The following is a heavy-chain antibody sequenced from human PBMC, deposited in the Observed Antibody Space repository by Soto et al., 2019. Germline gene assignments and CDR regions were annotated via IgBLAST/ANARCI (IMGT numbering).Heavy chain of an antibody. CDR3: AREGSYSAYNFAHGIQLWSFDF. D-gene: IGHD5-12*01. Sequence: SETLSLTCTFSCGSINTFYWSWVRQPAGKGLEWIGRIFSSGSTSFNPSLESRVAMSVDTSKNHFSLNLSSVTAADMAVYYCAREGSYSAYNFAHGIQLWSFDFWGQGALVTVSS. CDR1: CGSINTFY. J-gene: IGHJ4*02. CDR2: IFSSGST. V-gene: IGHV4-4*07.